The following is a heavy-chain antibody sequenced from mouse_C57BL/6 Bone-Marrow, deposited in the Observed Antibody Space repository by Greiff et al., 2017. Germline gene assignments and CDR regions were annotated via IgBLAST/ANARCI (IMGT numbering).Heavy chain of an antibody. J-gene: IGHJ1*03. V-gene: IGHV1-81*01. Sequence: QVQLQQSGAELARPGASVKLSCKASGYTFTSYGISWVKQRTGQGLEWIGEIYPRSGNTYYNEKFKGKATLTADKSSSTAYMELRSLTSEDSAVYFGARWDYYGSSYGRYFDVWGTGTTVTVSS. CDR3: ARWDYYGSSYGRYFDV. D-gene: IGHD1-1*01. CDR1: GYTFTSYG. CDR2: IYPRSGNT.